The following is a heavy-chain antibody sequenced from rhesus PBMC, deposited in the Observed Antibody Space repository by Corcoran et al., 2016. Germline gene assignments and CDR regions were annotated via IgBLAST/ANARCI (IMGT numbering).Heavy chain of an antibody. CDR3: ARIQAYWSDYKFDY. CDR1: GGSISSNY. Sequence: QVQLQESGPGLVKPSETLSLTCAVSGGSISSNYWSWIRQPPGKGREWIGRIYGSGGSTDYNPSLESRVPSSTDTSKNQFSLKLSSVTAADTAVYYCARIQAYWSDYKFDYWGQGVLVTVSS. D-gene: IGHD3-22*01. CDR2: IYGSGGST. V-gene: IGHV4-160*01. J-gene: IGHJ4*01.